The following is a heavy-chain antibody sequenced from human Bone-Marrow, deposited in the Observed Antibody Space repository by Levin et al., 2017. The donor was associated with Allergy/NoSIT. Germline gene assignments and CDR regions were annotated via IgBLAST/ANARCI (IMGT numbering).Heavy chain of an antibody. J-gene: IGHJ4*02. CDR3: AKEPAPYSLGDY. Sequence: PGESLKFSCAASGFIFRSCGMHWVRQAPGKGLEWVAVIWSDGNHKFYADSVKGRFTISRDNSKSMLYLEMSSLRAEDAAVYYCAKEPAPYSLGDYWGQGTLVTVSS. CDR1: GFIFRSCG. D-gene: IGHD5-18*01. CDR2: IWSDGNHK. V-gene: IGHV3-33*06.